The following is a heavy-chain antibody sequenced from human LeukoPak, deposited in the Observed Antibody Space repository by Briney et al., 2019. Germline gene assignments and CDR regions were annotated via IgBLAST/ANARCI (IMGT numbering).Heavy chain of an antibody. CDR3: ARAITIFDYYYMDV. V-gene: IGHV1-8*01. CDR1: GDTFTTYD. J-gene: IGHJ6*03. CDR2: MNPKSGNT. Sequence: ASVKVSRNISGDTFTTYDINWVRQATGQGLEWMGWMNPKSGNTVYAQKFQGRLTLTRDVSISTAYMELSSLRSEDTAVYFCARAITIFDYYYMDVWGKGTTVTVSS. D-gene: IGHD3-3*01.